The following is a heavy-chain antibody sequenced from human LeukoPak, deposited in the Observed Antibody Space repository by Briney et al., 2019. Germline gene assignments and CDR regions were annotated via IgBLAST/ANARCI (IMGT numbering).Heavy chain of an antibody. CDR1: GDSISGNSFA. CDR2: TYYRSKWYN. CDR3: ARDGMTTVTTFYYNGMDV. D-gene: IGHD4-17*01. Sequence: SQTLSLTCVISGDSISGNSFAWNWIRQSPSRGLEWLGRTYYRSKWYNDYAVSVKSRITINPDTSKNQFSLQLNSVTPEDTAVYYCARDGMTTVTTFYYNGMDVWGQGTTVTVSS. J-gene: IGHJ6*02. V-gene: IGHV6-1*01.